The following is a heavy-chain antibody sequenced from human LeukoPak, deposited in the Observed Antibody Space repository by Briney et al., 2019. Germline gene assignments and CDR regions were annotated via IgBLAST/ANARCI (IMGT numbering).Heavy chain of an antibody. CDR2: IRYDGSNK. Sequence: GGSLRLSCAASGFTFSSYGRHWVRQAPGKGLEWGAFIRYDGSNKYYADSVKGRFTISRDNSKNTLYLQRNSLRAEDTAVYYCASNTGAANDYGDYGYYYYYMDVWGKGTTVTISS. D-gene: IGHD4-17*01. CDR3: ASNTGAANDYGDYGYYYYYMDV. CDR1: GFTFSSYG. V-gene: IGHV3-30*02. J-gene: IGHJ6*03.